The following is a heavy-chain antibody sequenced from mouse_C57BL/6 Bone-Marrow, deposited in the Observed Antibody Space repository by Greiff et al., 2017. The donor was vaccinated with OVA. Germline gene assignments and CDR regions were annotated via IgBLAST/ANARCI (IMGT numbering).Heavy chain of an antibody. J-gene: IGHJ4*01. V-gene: IGHV1-82*01. Sequence: QVQLQQSGPELVKPGASVKISCKASGYAFSSSWMNWVKQRPGKGLEWIGRIYPGDGDTNYNGKFKGKATLTADKSSSTAYMQLSSLTSEDSAVYFCATMITPYAMDYWGQGTSVTSPQ. CDR1: GYAFSSSW. CDR3: ATMITPYAMDY. CDR2: IYPGDGDT. D-gene: IGHD2-4*01.